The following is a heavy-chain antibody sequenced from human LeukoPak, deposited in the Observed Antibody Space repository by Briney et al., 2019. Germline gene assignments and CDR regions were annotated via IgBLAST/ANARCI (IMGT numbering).Heavy chain of an antibody. CDR2: ISYDGSNK. J-gene: IGHJ4*02. Sequence: GRSLRLSCAASGFTFSSYAMHWVRQAPGKGLEWVAVISYDGSNKYYADSVKGRFTISRDNSKNPLYLQMNSLRAEDTAVYYCARPLGYCSSTTCYRDYWGQGTLVTVSS. CDR3: ARPLGYCSSTTCYRDY. CDR1: GFTFSSYA. V-gene: IGHV3-30-3*01. D-gene: IGHD2-2*02.